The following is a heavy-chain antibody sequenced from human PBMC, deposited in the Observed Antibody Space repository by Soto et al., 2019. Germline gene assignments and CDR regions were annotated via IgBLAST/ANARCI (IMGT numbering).Heavy chain of an antibody. CDR1: GYTFTSYD. Sequence: QVQLVQSGAEVKKPGASVKVSCKASGYTFTSYDINWVRQATGQGFEYLGWMNPNSGNTGYVKKFQGRVTMTRDTSMSTAYMELSSLRSEDTAVYYCASGITYGDYSRWVDPWGPGTLVTVSS. CDR3: ASGITYGDYSRWVDP. D-gene: IGHD4-17*01. V-gene: IGHV1-8*01. J-gene: IGHJ5*02. CDR2: MNPNSGNT.